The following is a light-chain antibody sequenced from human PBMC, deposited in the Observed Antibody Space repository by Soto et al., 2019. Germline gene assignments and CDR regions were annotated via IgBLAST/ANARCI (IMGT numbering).Light chain of an antibody. CDR1: SXDVGAYNY. V-gene: IGLV2-14*01. CDR3: TSYTRTSTLYV. J-gene: IGLJ1*01. Sequence: QSVLTQPASVSGSPGQSTTISCTGTSXDVGAYNYVSWYQQHPGKAPKLIIYEVSNRPSGVSNRFSGSKSGNTASLTISGLQAEDEADYYCTSYTRTSTLYVFGTGTKVTVL. CDR2: EVS.